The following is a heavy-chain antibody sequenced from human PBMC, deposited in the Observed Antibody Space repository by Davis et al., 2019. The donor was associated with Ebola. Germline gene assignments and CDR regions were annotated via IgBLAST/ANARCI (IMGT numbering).Heavy chain of an antibody. CDR2: IIPILGIA. J-gene: IGHJ1*01. D-gene: IGHD4-17*01. CDR3: ATNDYGDYLYFLH. CDR1: GGTFSSYA. Sequence: SVKVSCKASGGTFSSYAISWVRQAPGQGLEWMGRIIPILGIANYAQKFQGRVTITADKSTSTAYMELSSLRSDDTAVYYCATNDYGDYLYFLHWGQGTLVTVSS. V-gene: IGHV1-69*04.